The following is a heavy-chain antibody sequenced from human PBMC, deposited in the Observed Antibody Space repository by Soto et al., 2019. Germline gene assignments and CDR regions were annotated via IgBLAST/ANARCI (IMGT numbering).Heavy chain of an antibody. V-gene: IGHV3-33*01. CDR1: GFTFSSYG. Sequence: QVQLVESGGGVVQPGRSLRLSCAASGFTFSSYGMHWVRQAPGKGLEWVALVWYDGGSKYYADSVKGRFTISRDNSKNTLYLQMNSLRDEDKAVYYCVRAAGYSGNDYVYYYGMDVWGQGTTVPVSS. CDR2: VWYDGGSK. D-gene: IGHD5-12*01. J-gene: IGHJ6*02. CDR3: VRAAGYSGNDYVYYYGMDV.